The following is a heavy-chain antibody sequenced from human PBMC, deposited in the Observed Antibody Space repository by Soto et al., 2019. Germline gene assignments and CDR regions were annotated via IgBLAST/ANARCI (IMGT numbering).Heavy chain of an antibody. CDR3: ATKNSSGWIYYYGMDV. CDR2: ISGSGGST. CDR1: EFTFSSYA. D-gene: IGHD6-19*01. J-gene: IGHJ6*02. V-gene: IGHV3-23*01. Sequence: PVGSLRLACAASEFTFSSYAMSWVRQAPGKGLEWVSAISGSGGSTYYADSVKGRFTISRDNSKNTLYLQMNSLRAEDTAVYYCATKNSSGWIYYYGMDVWGQGTTVTVSS.